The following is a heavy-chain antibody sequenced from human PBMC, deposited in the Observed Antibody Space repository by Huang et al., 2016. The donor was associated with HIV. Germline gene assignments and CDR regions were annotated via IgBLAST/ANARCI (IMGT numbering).Heavy chain of an antibody. J-gene: IGHJ4*02. V-gene: IGHV4-38-2*02. Sequence: QLQLQESGPGLVKPSETLSLTCTVSGGSIRSDYFWGWVSQAPGKGLQWLGSVYYSGKTYYNQFTLTLNSVTAAETAVYFCARHPPVVGVLSFGVPHPRPSYYFDIWGQGTLLTVSS. CDR3: PRPSYYFDI. CDR1: GGSIRSDYF. D-gene: IGHD3-10*01. CDR2: VYYSGKT.